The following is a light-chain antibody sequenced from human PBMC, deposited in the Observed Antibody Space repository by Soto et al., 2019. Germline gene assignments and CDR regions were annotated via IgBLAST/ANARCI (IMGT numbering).Light chain of an antibody. CDR1: QLFSSN. CDR3: QKYNDWPRT. Sequence: EVVMTQSPATLSVSPGESVTLSCRASQLFSSNLAWYQRRPGQAPRLLIYGSSTRATGVPPRFSGSASGTEFTLTISSLQSEDFGVYYCQKYNDWPRTVGQGTRLEIK. J-gene: IGKJ5*01. V-gene: IGKV3-15*01. CDR2: GSS.